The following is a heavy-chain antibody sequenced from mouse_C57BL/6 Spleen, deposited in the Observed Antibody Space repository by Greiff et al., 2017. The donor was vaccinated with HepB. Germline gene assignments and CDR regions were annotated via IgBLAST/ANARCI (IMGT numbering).Heavy chain of an antibody. J-gene: IGHJ3*01. CDR1: GYTFTNYW. CDR2: IYPGGGYT. CDR3: ARGGPYSNYPPWFAY. Sequence: QVQLQQSGAELVRPGTSVKMSCKASGYTFTNYWIGWAKQRPGHGLEWIGDIYPGGGYTNYNEKFKGKATLTADKSSSTAYMQFSSLTSEDSAIYYCARGGPYSNYPPWFAYWGQGTLVTVSA. V-gene: IGHV1-63*01. D-gene: IGHD2-5*01.